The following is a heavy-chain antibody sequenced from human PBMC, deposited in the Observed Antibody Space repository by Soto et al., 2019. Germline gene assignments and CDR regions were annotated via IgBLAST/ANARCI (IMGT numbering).Heavy chain of an antibody. CDR2: ISYDGSNK. Sequence: QVQLVESGGGVVQPGRSLRLSCAASGFTFSSYALHWVRQAPGKGLEWVAVISYDGSNKYYADSVKGRFTISRDNSKNTVYLQMNSLRRDHTAVYYCARDQNPSYGDYLFYWGQGTLVTASS. CDR1: GFTFSSYA. J-gene: IGHJ4*02. V-gene: IGHV3-30-3*01. D-gene: IGHD4-17*01. CDR3: ARDQNPSYGDYLFY.